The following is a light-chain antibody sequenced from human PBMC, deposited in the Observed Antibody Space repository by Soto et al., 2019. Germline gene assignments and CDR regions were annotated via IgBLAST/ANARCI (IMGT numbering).Light chain of an antibody. CDR2: GAS. J-gene: IGKJ2*01. Sequence: EIVLTQSPGTLSLSPGERATLSCRASQSVSSSYLAWYQQKPGQAPRLLIYGASSRATGILDRFSGSGSGPDFTLTISRLEPEDFAVYYCQQYGSSPPMYTFGQGTKLEIK. CDR3: QQYGSSPPMYT. V-gene: IGKV3-20*01. CDR1: QSVSSSY.